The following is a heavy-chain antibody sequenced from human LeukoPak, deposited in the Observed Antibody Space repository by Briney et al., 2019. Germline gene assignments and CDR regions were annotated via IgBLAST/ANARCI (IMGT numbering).Heavy chain of an antibody. CDR3: ASTVLGDYVWGSYRYTTLFDY. V-gene: IGHV4-39*07. D-gene: IGHD3-16*02. J-gene: IGHJ4*02. CDR2: IYYSGST. CDR1: GGSISSSSYY. Sequence: SETLSLTCTVSGGSISSSSYYWGWIRQPPGKGLEWIGSIYYSGSTYYNPSLKSRVTISVDTSKNQFSLKLSSVTAADTAVYYCASTVLGDYVWGSYRYTTLFDYWGQGTLVTVSS.